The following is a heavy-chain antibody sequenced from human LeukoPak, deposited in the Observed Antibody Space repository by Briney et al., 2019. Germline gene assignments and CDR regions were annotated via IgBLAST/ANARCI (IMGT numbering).Heavy chain of an antibody. CDR1: GYTFSSYD. J-gene: IGHJ4*02. D-gene: IGHD5-18*01. Sequence: ASVKVSCKASGYTFSSYDIGWVRQAPGQGLEWMGWISAYDGNTNYAQKLQGRVTMTTDTSTSTAYMELRSLRSDDTAVYYCARAVRGYSYASLPYWGQGTLVTVSS. CDR3: ARAVRGYSYASLPY. V-gene: IGHV1-18*01. CDR2: ISAYDGNT.